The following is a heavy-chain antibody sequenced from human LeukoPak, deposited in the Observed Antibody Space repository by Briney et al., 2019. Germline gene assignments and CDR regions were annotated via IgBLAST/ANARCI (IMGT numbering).Heavy chain of an antibody. Sequence: PGGSLRLSCAASGFTFSSYGMHWFRQAPAKGLEWVAFIRYDGSNKYYADSVKGRFTISRDNSKNTLYLQMNSLRAEDTAVYYCAKPRYQLPIFDYWGQGTLVTVSS. CDR1: GFTFSSYG. V-gene: IGHV3-30*02. D-gene: IGHD2-2*01. CDR2: IRYDGSNK. CDR3: AKPRYQLPIFDY. J-gene: IGHJ4*02.